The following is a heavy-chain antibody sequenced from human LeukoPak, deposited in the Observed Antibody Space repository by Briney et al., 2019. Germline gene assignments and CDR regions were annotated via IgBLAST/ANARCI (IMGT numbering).Heavy chain of an antibody. V-gene: IGHV3-7*01. CDR2: IKQDGSEK. D-gene: IGHD2-2*01. Sequence: GGSLRLSCAASGFTVSTNYVSWVRQAPGKGLEWVANIKQDGSEKYYVDSVKGRFTISRDNAKNSLYLQMNSLRAEDTAVYYCARIRSCSSTSCYDYFDYWGQGTLVTVSS. CDR3: ARIRSCSSTSCYDYFDY. CDR1: GFTVSTNY. J-gene: IGHJ4*02.